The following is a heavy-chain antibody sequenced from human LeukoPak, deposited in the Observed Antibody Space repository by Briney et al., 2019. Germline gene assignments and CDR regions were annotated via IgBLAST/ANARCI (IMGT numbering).Heavy chain of an antibody. J-gene: IGHJ4*02. CDR1: GGSFSGYY. D-gene: IGHD6-13*01. Sequence: SETPSLSCAVYGGSFSGYYWSWIRQPPGKGLEWIGEINHSGSTNYNPSLKSRVTISVDTSKNQFSLKLSSVTAADTAVYYCARGATKIHYRYSSSWYYDYWGQGTLVTVSS. CDR3: ARGATKIHYRYSSSWYYDY. V-gene: IGHV4-34*01. CDR2: INHSGST.